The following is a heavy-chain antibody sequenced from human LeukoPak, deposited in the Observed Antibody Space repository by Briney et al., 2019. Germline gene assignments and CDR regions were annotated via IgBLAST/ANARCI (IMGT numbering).Heavy chain of an antibody. CDR1: GYSISSGYY. D-gene: IGHD5-24*01. V-gene: IGHV4-38-2*02. Sequence: SETLSLTCTVSGYSISSGYYWGWIRQPPGKGLEWIGSIYHSGSTYYNPSLKSRVTISVDTSKNQFSLKLSSVTAADTAVYYCARADLVGMATTFDYWGQGTLVTVSS. CDR2: IYHSGST. CDR3: ARADLVGMATTFDY. J-gene: IGHJ4*02.